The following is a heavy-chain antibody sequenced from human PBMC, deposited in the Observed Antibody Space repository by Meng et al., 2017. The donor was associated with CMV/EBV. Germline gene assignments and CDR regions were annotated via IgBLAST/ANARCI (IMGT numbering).Heavy chain of an antibody. D-gene: IGHD1-26*01. V-gene: IGHV1-58*01. Sequence: SVKVSCKASGFTFTSSAVQWVRQARGQRLEWIGWIVVGSGNTNYAQKFQERGTITRDMSTSTAYMELSSLRSEDTAVYYCAAIPPAISGSYYADAFDIWGQGTMVTVSS. CDR3: AAIPPAISGSYYADAFDI. J-gene: IGHJ3*02. CDR1: GFTFTSSA. CDR2: IVVGSGNT.